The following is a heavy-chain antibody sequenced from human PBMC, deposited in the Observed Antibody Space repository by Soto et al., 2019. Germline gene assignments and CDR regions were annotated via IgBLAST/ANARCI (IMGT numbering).Heavy chain of an antibody. CDR1: GYSFTTYW. CDR3: ARLNWGSGMADY. D-gene: IGHD7-27*01. J-gene: IGHJ4*02. Sequence: GESLKISCKGSGYSFTTYWIVWVRQMPGKGLELMGIIYPGDSDNRYSPSFQGQVTISADRSISTVYLQWSSLKVSDTAIYFCARLNWGSGMADYWGQGTLVTVSS. V-gene: IGHV5-51*01. CDR2: IYPGDSDN.